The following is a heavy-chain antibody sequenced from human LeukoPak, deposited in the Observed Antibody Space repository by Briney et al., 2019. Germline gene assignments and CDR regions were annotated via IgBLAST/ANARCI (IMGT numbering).Heavy chain of an antibody. Sequence: SETLSLTCTVSGVSISSHYWSWIRQPPGKGLEWIGYIYDSGSTNYNPSLKSRVTISVDTSKNQFSLKLSSVTAADTAVYYCARRDLITGTTDYWGQGILVTVSS. J-gene: IGHJ4*02. CDR1: GVSISSHY. V-gene: IGHV4-59*11. CDR2: IYDSGST. D-gene: IGHD1-7*01. CDR3: ARRDLITGTTDY.